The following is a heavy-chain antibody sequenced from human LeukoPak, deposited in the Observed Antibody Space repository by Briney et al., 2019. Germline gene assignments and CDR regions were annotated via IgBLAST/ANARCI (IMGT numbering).Heavy chain of an antibody. J-gene: IGHJ4*02. Sequence: SETLSLTCAVYGGSFSGYHWSWIRQPPGKGLEWIGEINHSGSTNYNPSLKSRVTISVDTSKNQFSLKLSSVTAADTAVYYCARGAHKDYFDYWGQGTLVTVSS. CDR2: INHSGST. V-gene: IGHV4-34*01. CDR1: GGSFSGYH. CDR3: ARGAHKDYFDY.